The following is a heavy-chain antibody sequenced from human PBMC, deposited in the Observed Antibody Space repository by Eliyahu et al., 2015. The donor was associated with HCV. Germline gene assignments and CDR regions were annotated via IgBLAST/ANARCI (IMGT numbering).Heavy chain of an antibody. CDR3: ARERVIIPIYGMDV. D-gene: IGHD3-10*01. V-gene: IGHV1-8*01. CDR1: GYTFTSYD. CDR2: MNPNSGNT. J-gene: IGHJ6*02. Sequence: QVQLVQSGAEVKKPGASVKVSCKASGYTFTSYDINWVRQATGQGLEWMGWMNPNSGNTGYAQKFQGRVTMTRNTSISTAYMELSSLRSEDTAVYYCARERVIIPIYGMDVWGQGTTVTVSS.